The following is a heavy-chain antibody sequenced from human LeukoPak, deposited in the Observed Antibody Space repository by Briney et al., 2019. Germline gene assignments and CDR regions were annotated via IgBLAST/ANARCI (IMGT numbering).Heavy chain of an antibody. CDR3: ARADYYYDSSGHPDY. V-gene: IGHV3-48*02. CDR2: ISSSSSTI. J-gene: IGHJ4*02. D-gene: IGHD3-22*01. CDR1: GFTFSSYA. Sequence: PGGSLRLSCAASGFTFSSYAMNWVRQAPGKGLEWVSYISSSSSTIYYADSVKGRFTISRDNAKNSLYLQMNSLRDEDTAVYYCARADYYYDSSGHPDYWGQGTLVTVSS.